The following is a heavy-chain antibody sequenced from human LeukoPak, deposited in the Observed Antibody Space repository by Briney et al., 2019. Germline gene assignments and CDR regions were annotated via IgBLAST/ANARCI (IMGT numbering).Heavy chain of an antibody. V-gene: IGHV4-39*07. J-gene: IGHJ4*02. D-gene: IGHD2-2*01. CDR2: IYYSGST. CDR3: ARGSGDRLLSFDY. CDR1: GGSISSSSYY. Sequence: SETLSLTCTVSGGSISSSSYYWGWIRQPPGKGLEWIGSIYYSGSTYYNPSLKSRVTISVDTSKNQFSLKLSSVTAADTAVYYCARGSGDRLLSFDYWGQGTLVTVSS.